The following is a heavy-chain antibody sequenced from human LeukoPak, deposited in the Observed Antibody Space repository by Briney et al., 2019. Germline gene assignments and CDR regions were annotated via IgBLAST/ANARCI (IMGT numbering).Heavy chain of an antibody. CDR1: GFTFSSYA. Sequence: GGSLRLSCAASGFTFSSYAMSWVRQAPGKGLEWVSVISGSGGSTYYADSVKGRFTISRDNSKNTLYLQMNSLRAEDTAVYYCAKAPLKLTSIAAAGIGYWGQGTLVTVSS. CDR3: AKAPLKLTSIAAAGIGY. J-gene: IGHJ4*02. CDR2: ISGSGGST. V-gene: IGHV3-23*01. D-gene: IGHD6-13*01.